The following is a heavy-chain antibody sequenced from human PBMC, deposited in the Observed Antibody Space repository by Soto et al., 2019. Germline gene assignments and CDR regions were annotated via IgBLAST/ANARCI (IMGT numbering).Heavy chain of an antibody. CDR3: AKGPTIFGVVISYSFYYGLDV. CDR2: ISNSGAST. CDR1: RITFSSYA. Sequence: VQLLESGGGLVQPGGSLRLSCDASRITFSSYAMSWVRQAPGKGLEWVSAISNSGASTYSADSVKGRFTISRDNSKNTLYLQMNSLRAEDTAVYYCAKGPTIFGVVISYSFYYGLDVWGQGTTVTVSS. D-gene: IGHD3-3*01. V-gene: IGHV3-23*01. J-gene: IGHJ6*02.